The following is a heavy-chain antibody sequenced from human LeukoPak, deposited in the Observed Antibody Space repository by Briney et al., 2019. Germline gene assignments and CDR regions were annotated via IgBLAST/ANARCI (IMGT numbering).Heavy chain of an antibody. CDR3: ARGDFWSGYSNYYYMDV. Sequence: GASVKVSCKASGYTFSSHDINWVRQAPGQGLEWMGWVNPNSGNTGYAQKFQGRVTITRNTSISTAYLELRSLRSEDTAVYYCARGDFWSGYSNYYYMDVWGKGTTVTVSS. CDR1: GYTFSSHD. D-gene: IGHD3-3*01. V-gene: IGHV1-8*01. CDR2: VNPNSGNT. J-gene: IGHJ6*03.